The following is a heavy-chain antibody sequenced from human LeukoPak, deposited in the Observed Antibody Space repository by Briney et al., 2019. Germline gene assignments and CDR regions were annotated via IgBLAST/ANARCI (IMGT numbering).Heavy chain of an antibody. CDR2: INSDGSST. CDR3: TRDRPGDDGYDY. V-gene: IGHV3-74*01. D-gene: IGHD4-17*01. CDR1: GLAFSSYW. Sequence: GGSLRLSCAASGLAFSSYWMHWVRQAPGKGLVWVSRINSDGSSTSYADSVKGRFSISRDNAKNTLYLQMNSLRAEDTAVYYCTRDRPGDDGYDYWGQGTLVTVSS. J-gene: IGHJ4*02.